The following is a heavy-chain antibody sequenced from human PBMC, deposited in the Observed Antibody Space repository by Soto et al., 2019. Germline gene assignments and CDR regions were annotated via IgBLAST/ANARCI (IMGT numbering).Heavy chain of an antibody. Sequence: PSETLSLTCTVSGGSISSGGYYWSWIRQHPGKGREWIGRIYYCGSTYNNPSLRSRVTISVDTSRNQFSLKLSSVTAADSAVYYCARHFRGGVSIGSTVMVKGRYFDYWGPGTLVTVSS. CDR3: ARHFRGGVSIGSTVMVKGRYFDY. D-gene: IGHD5-18*01. V-gene: IGHV4-39*01. CDR1: GGSISSGGYY. J-gene: IGHJ4*02. CDR2: IYYCGST.